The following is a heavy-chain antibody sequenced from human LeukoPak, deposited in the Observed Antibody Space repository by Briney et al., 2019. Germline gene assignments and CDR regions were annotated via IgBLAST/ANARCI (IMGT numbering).Heavy chain of an antibody. V-gene: IGHV4-38-2*02. D-gene: IGHD2-15*01. CDR2: IYHSGIT. CDR3: ARGGGSYYIDY. J-gene: IGHJ4*02. Sequence: SETLSLTCTVSDYSISSGYGYYWGWIRQPPGKGLEWIGNIYHSGITYYNHFNSSLKSRVTISVDTSKNQFSLKLSSVTAADTAVYYCARGGGSYYIDYWGQGTLVTVSS. CDR1: DYSISSGYGYY.